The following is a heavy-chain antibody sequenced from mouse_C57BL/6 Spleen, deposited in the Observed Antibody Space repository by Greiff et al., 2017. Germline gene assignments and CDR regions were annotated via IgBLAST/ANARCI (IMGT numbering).Heavy chain of an antibody. D-gene: IGHD1-2*01. V-gene: IGHV1-15*01. Sequence: VQLQQSGAELVRPGASVTLSCKASGYTFTDYEMHWVKQKPVHGLEWIGAIDPETGGTAYNQKFKGKAILTADKSSSTAYMELRSLTSEDSAVYYCTRGTTAHYYAMDYWGQGTSVTVSS. CDR3: TRGTTAHYYAMDY. CDR2: IDPETGGT. J-gene: IGHJ4*01. CDR1: GYTFTDYE.